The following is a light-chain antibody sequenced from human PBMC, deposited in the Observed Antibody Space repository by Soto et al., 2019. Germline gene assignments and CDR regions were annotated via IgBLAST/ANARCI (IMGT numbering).Light chain of an antibody. CDR2: GAS. J-gene: IGKJ4*01. Sequence: EIVLTQSPGTLSLSPGERATLSCRASQSVSSSYLAWYQQKPGQAPRLLIYGASSRATGIPDRFSGSGSGKEFTLTISSMEPEDLAVYYCQQYGRGVTFGGGTKVYIK. CDR3: QQYGRGVT. CDR1: QSVSSSY. V-gene: IGKV3-20*01.